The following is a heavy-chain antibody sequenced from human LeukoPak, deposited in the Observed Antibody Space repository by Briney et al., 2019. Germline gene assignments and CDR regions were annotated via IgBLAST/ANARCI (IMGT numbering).Heavy chain of an antibody. CDR1: GYSISSGYY. CDR2: IYHSGST. Sequence: KASETLSLTCTVSGYSISSGYYWGWIRQPPGKGLEWIGSIYHSGSTYYNPSLKSRVTISVDTSKNQFSLKLSSVTAADTAVYYCARIWPDLWGRGTLVTVSS. J-gene: IGHJ2*01. V-gene: IGHV4-38-2*02. D-gene: IGHD3-10*01. CDR3: ARIWPDL.